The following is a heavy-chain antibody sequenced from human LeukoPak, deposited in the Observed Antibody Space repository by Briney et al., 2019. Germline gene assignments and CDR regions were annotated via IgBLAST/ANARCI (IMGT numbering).Heavy chain of an antibody. CDR1: GFTFSSYW. CDR2: INHSGST. V-gene: IGHV4-34*01. Sequence: GSLRLSCAASGFTFSSYWMSWIRQPPGKGLEWIGEINHSGSTNYNPSLKSRVTISVDTSKNQFSLRLSSVTAADTAVYYCARGGPIVATLGYWGQGTLVTVSS. J-gene: IGHJ4*02. D-gene: IGHD5-12*01. CDR3: ARGGPIVATLGY.